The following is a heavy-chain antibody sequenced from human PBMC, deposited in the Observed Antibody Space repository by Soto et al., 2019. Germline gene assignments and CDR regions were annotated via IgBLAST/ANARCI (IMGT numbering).Heavy chain of an antibody. J-gene: IGHJ4*02. CDR2: IDPSDSYV. Sequence: GESLKISCQASGYSFTAYWITWVRQMPGKGLEWMATIDPSDSYVDYSPSFRGHVTFSVDRSITTVYLQWNSLKASDSAMYFCTRRASSSFYHFDFWGQGARVTVSS. CDR1: GYSFTAYW. CDR3: TRRASSSFYHFDF. V-gene: IGHV5-10-1*01. D-gene: IGHD2-2*01.